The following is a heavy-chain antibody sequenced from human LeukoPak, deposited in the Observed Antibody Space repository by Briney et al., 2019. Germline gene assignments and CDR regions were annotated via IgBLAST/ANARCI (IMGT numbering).Heavy chain of an antibody. CDR3: AKGKELLPTYDI. D-gene: IGHD1-26*01. J-gene: IGHJ3*02. CDR1: GFTFSSYA. CDR2: ISGSGGST. V-gene: IGHV3-23*01. Sequence: PGGSLRLSCAASGFTFSSYAMSWVRQAPGKGLEWVSAISGSGGSTYYADSVKGRFTISRDNSKSTLYLQMNSLRAEDTAVYYCAKGKELLPTYDIWGQGTMVTVSS.